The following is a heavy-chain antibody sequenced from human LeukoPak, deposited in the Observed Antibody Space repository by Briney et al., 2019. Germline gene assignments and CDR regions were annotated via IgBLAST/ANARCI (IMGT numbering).Heavy chain of an antibody. V-gene: IGHV3-9*01. CDR1: GFTFDDYA. CDR3: AKVDGYGGNADVYWYFDV. J-gene: IGHJ2*01. D-gene: IGHD4-23*01. Sequence: HPGRSLRLSCAASGFTFDDYAMHWVRQAPGKGLEWVSGISWNSGIIVYADSVEGRFTISRDNAKKYLYLQMNSLRPEDTALYYCAKVDGYGGNADVYWYFDVWGRGTLVTVSS. CDR2: ISWNSGII.